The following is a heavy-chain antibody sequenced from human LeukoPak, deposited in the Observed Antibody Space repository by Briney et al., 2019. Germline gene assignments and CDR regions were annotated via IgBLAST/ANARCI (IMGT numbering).Heavy chain of an antibody. CDR3: ARDSGYSGNTGYFDY. CDR1: GFTFSDYY. CDR2: ISGRSTTI. D-gene: IGHD4-23*01. J-gene: IGHJ4*02. V-gene: IGHV3-11*04. Sequence: GGSLRLSCAASGFTFSDYYMSWIRQAPGKGLEWVSYISGRSTTIYNADSVKGRFTISRDNAKNSLYLQMHSLRAEDTAVYYCARDSGYSGNTGYFDYWGQGTLVTVSS.